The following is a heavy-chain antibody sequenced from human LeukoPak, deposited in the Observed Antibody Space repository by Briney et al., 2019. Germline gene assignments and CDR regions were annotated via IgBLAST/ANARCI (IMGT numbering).Heavy chain of an antibody. Sequence: SETLSLTCTVSGDSISSPSHYWVWIRQPPGKGLEWIGSMFYTGNSYYNPSLKTRANIFVGTSKNQFSLWLSSVTAADTAVYYCARHSRVLATIMEYFHHWGQGTLVTVSS. CDR2: MFYTGNS. J-gene: IGHJ1*01. V-gene: IGHV4-39*01. CDR1: GDSISSPSHY. CDR3: ARHSRVLATIMEYFHH. D-gene: IGHD4/OR15-4a*01.